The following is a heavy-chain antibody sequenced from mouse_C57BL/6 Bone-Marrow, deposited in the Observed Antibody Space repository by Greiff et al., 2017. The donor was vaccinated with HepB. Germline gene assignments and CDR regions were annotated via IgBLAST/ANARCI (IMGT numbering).Heavy chain of an antibody. CDR3: ARFRSRLGFDY. CDR1: GYTFTSYG. CDR2: IYPRSGNT. V-gene: IGHV1-81*01. D-gene: IGHD2-4*01. Sequence: QVQLKQSGAELARPGASVKLSCKASGYTFTSYGISWVKQRTGQGLEWIGEIYPRSGNTYYNEKFKGKATLTADKSSSTAYMELRSLTSEDSAVYFCARFRSRLGFDYWGQGTTLTVSS. J-gene: IGHJ2*01.